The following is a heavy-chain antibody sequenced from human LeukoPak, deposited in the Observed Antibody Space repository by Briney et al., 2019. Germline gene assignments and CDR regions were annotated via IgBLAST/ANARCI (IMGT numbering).Heavy chain of an antibody. J-gene: IGHJ4*02. CDR1: GGSISIYY. D-gene: IGHD1-26*01. CDR2: IYTSGST. V-gene: IGHV4-4*07. CDR3: AGDKKWELYFDY. Sequence: SETLSLTCTVSGGSISIYYWSWIRQPAGKGLEWIGRIYTSGSTNYNPSLKSRVTMSVDTSQNQFSLKLSSVTAADTAVYYCAGDKKWELYFDYWGQGTLVTVSS.